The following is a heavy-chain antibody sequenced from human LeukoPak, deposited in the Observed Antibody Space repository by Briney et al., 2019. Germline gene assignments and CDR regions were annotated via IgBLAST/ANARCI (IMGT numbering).Heavy chain of an antibody. J-gene: IGHJ5*02. CDR3: AKGLLWFGELGPYNWFDP. D-gene: IGHD3-10*01. CDR2: ISGSGGST. Sequence: GGSLRLSCAASGFTFSSYAMSWVRQAPGKGLEWVSAISGSGGSTYSADSVKGQFTISRANSKNTLYLQMNSLRAEDTAVYYCAKGLLWFGELGPYNWFDPWGQGTLVTVSS. CDR1: GFTFSSYA. V-gene: IGHV3-23*01.